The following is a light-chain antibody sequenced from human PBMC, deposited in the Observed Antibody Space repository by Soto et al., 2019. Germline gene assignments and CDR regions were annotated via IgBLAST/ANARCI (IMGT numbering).Light chain of an antibody. J-gene: IGKJ4*01. V-gene: IGKV3D-15*01. CDR2: GAL. CDR1: QSVSSN. Sequence: EIVMTQSPATLSVSPGERATLSCRASQSVSSNLGWYQQKPGQSPRLLIYGALTRATGIPVRFSGSGSGTEFTLTISSLQSEDFAIYYCQQYDNWPLTFGGGTKVDIK. CDR3: QQYDNWPLT.